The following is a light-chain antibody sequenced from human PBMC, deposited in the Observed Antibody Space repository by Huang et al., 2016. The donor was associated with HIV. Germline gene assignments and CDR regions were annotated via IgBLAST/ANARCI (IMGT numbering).Light chain of an antibody. Sequence: EIVMTQSPGTLTVSPGERASLSCRASQCVSSNLAWYQQKPGQTPMLLIYGASTRATGIPAWFSGSGSGTEVTLTNSSLQSEDFGVYYCHQYTKWPSWTFGQGTKVEIK. CDR3: HQYTKWPSWT. J-gene: IGKJ1*01. V-gene: IGKV3D-15*01. CDR1: QCVSSN. CDR2: GAS.